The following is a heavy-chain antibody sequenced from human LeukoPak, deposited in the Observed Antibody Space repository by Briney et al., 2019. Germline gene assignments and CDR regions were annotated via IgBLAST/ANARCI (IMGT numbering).Heavy chain of an antibody. Sequence: GGSLRLSCAASGFTFSSYAMHWVRQAPGKGLEWVSGISWNSGSIGYADSVKGRFTISRDNAKNSLYLQMNSLRAEDMALYYCAKVQGYYDRGAFDIWGQGTMVTVSS. CDR2: ISWNSGSI. CDR1: GFTFSSYA. V-gene: IGHV3-9*03. D-gene: IGHD3-22*01. CDR3: AKVQGYYDRGAFDI. J-gene: IGHJ3*02.